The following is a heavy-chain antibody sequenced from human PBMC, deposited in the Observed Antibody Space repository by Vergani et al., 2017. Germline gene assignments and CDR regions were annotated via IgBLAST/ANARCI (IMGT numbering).Heavy chain of an antibody. CDR2: INSDGSST. J-gene: IGHJ4*02. Sequence: EVQLVESGGGLVQPGGSLRLSCAASGFTFNNYWMHWVRQAPGKGLVWVSRINSDGSSTSYADSVKGRFIISRDISKNTVYLQMKSLSAEDTAVYYCARDLPGVGGLDYWGQGTLVTVSS. D-gene: IGHD3-16*01. CDR1: GFTFNNYW. V-gene: IGHV3-74*01. CDR3: ARDLPGVGGLDY.